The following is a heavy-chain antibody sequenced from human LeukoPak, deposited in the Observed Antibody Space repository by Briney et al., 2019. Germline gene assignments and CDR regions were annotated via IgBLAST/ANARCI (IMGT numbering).Heavy chain of an antibody. J-gene: IGHJ3*02. CDR3: ARVGVYYDILNAFDI. Sequence: PGRSLRLSCAASGFTFSSYAMHWVRQAPGKGLEWVAVISYDGSNKYYADSVKGRFTISRDNSKNTLYLQMNSLRAEDTAVYYCARVGVYYDILNAFDIWGQGKMVTVSS. CDR1: GFTFSSYA. D-gene: IGHD3-9*01. CDR2: ISYDGSNK. V-gene: IGHV3-30*04.